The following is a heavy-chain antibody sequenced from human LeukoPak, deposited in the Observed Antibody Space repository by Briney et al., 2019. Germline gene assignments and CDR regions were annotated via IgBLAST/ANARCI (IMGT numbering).Heavy chain of an antibody. D-gene: IGHD6-19*01. V-gene: IGHV3-21*01. J-gene: IGHJ4*02. CDR1: GFTFTSYS. CDR2: ISSSNYI. CDR3: AREPGDSSGWSE. Sequence: GGSLRLSCAASGFTFTSYSMNWVRQAPGKGLEWVSSISSSNYIYYADSVKGRFTISRDNAKNSLYLQMNSLRAEDTAVYYCAREPGDSSGWSEWGQGTLVTVSS.